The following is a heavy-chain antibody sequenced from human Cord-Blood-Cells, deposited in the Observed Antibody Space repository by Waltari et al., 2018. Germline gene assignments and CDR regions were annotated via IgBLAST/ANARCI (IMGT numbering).Heavy chain of an antibody. J-gene: IGHJ4*02. Sequence: QVQLVESGGGVVQPGRSLRLPCAASGFTFSSYGMNWVRQAPGKGLEWVAVIWYDGSNKYYADSVKGRFTISRDNSKNTLYLQMNSLRAEDTAVYYCARTPYYYDSSGYYYDYWGQGTLVTVSS. D-gene: IGHD3-22*01. CDR2: IWYDGSNK. CDR3: ARTPYYYDSSGYYYDY. CDR1: GFTFSSYG. V-gene: IGHV3-33*01.